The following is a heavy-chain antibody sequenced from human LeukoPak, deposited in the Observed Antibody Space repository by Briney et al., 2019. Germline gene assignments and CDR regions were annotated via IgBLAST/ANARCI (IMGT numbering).Heavy chain of an antibody. D-gene: IGHD3-10*01. CDR1: GYTFTSYD. CDR2: MNPNSGNT. Sequence: ASVKASCKASGYTFTSYDINWVRQATGQGLEWMGWMNPNSGNTGYAQKFQGRVTMTRNTSISTAYMELSSLRSEDTAVYYCASVLMVRGVILGDVWGQGTTVTVSS. V-gene: IGHV1-8*01. CDR3: ASVLMVRGVILGDV. J-gene: IGHJ6*02.